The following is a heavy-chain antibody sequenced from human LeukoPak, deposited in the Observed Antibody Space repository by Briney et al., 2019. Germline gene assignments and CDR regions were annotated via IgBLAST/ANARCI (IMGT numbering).Heavy chain of an antibody. CDR3: ARDLVTQIIDY. Sequence: GGSLRLSCAASGFTFSSYEMNWVRQAPGKGLEWVSYISSSGSTIYYADPVKGRFTISRDNAKDSLYLQMNSLRAEDTAVYYCARDLVTQIIDYWGQGTLVTVSS. CDR2: ISSSGSTI. J-gene: IGHJ4*02. CDR1: GFTFSSYE. V-gene: IGHV3-48*03. D-gene: IGHD3-9*01.